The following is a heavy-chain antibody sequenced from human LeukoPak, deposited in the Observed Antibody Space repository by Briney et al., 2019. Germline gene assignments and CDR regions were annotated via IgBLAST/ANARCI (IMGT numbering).Heavy chain of an antibody. Sequence: GGSLRLSCAASGFIFSDHYMDWVRQAPGKGLEWVGRSRNKANSHTTEYAASVKGRFTVSRDNSKNSPYLQMNSLKTEDTAVYYCVRGRNGFDYWGPGTLVTVSS. D-gene: IGHD2-8*01. J-gene: IGHJ4*02. V-gene: IGHV3-72*01. CDR1: GFIFSDHY. CDR3: VRGRNGFDY. CDR2: SRNKANSHTT.